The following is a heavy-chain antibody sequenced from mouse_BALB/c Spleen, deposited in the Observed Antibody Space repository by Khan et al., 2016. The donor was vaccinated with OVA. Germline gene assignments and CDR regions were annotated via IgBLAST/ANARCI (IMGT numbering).Heavy chain of an antibody. CDR1: GYTFTDYI. Sequence: VQLKESGPELVKPGASVKISCRASGYTFTDYILDWVKQSHGKSLDWIGYIYPNNGDTGYNQKFKTKATLTVDISSSPAYLELRSLTSEDSAVYCCARSGYGSFAYWGQGTLVTVSA. D-gene: IGHD1-2*01. CDR3: ARSGYGSFAY. CDR2: IYPNNGDT. V-gene: IGHV1S29*02. J-gene: IGHJ3*01.